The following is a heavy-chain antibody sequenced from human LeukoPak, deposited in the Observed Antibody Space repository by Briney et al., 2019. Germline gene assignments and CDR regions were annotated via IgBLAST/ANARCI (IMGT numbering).Heavy chain of an antibody. CDR3: AREVGNYYGSGNLYY. Sequence: SVKVSCKASGYTFTSYGISWVRQAPGQGLEWMGRIIPILGIANYAQKFQGRVTITADKSTSTAYMELSSLRSEDTAVYYCAREVGNYYGSGNLYYWGQGTLVTASS. J-gene: IGHJ4*02. V-gene: IGHV1-69*04. CDR1: GYTFTSYG. D-gene: IGHD3-10*01. CDR2: IIPILGIA.